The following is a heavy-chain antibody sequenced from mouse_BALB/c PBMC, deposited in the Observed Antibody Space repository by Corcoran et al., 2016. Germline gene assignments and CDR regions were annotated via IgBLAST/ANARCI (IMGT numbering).Heavy chain of an antibody. Sequence: EVQLQQSGPELVKPGASVKIPCKASGYTFTNYNMDWVKQSHGKSLEWIGDINPYNGGTNYNQKFKGKATLTADKSSSTAYMELRSLTSEDTAVYYCASTLESWLAYWGQGTLVTVSA. CDR2: INPYNGGT. CDR3: ASTLESWLAY. V-gene: IGHV1-18*01. J-gene: IGHJ3*01. CDR1: GYTFTNYN.